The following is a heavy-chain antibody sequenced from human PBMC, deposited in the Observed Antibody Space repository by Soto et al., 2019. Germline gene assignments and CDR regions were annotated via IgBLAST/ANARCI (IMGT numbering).Heavy chain of an antibody. D-gene: IGHD5-18*01. CDR2: TIPIFGTA. J-gene: IGHJ4*02. V-gene: IGHV1-69*06. Sequence: GASVKVSCKASGGTFSSYAIRWVRQAPGQGLEWMGGTIPIFGTANYAQKFQGRVTITADKSTSTAYMELSRLRSEDTAVSYCARGRGYSYGRWGSPNWGQGTLGTV. CDR3: ARGRGYSYGRWGSPN. CDR1: GGTFSSYA.